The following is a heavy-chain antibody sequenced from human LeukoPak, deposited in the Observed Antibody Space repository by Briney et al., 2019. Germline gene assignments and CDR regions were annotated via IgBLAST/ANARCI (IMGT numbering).Heavy chain of an antibody. CDR2: ISYDGSNK. J-gene: IGHJ6*03. CDR1: GFTFSSYG. Sequence: GGSLRLSCAASGFTFSSYGMHWVRQAPGKGLEWVAVISYDGSNKYYADSVKGRFTISRDNSKNTLYLQMNSLRAEDTAVYYCAKAATHYYYYYMDVWGKGTTVTVSS. CDR3: AKAATHYYYYYMDV. V-gene: IGHV3-30*18.